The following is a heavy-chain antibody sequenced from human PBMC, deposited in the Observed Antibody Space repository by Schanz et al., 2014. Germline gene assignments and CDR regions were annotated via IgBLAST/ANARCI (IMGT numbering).Heavy chain of an antibody. D-gene: IGHD3-9*01. CDR1: GLTFRTYG. J-gene: IGHJ4*02. Sequence: QVQLVESGGGVVQPGGSRRLSGEASGLTFRTYGLPWVRQAPGKGLEWVAFIRYDGNDKYYPDSVKGRFTISRDNSKNTLYLQMSSLRVEDTAVFYCARSSFDWTHFDNWGQGTLVTVSS. V-gene: IGHV3-30*02. CDR3: ARSSFDWTHFDN. CDR2: IRYDGNDK.